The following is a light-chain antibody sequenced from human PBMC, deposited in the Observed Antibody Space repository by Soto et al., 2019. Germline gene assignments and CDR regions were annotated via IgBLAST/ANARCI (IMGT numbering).Light chain of an antibody. J-gene: IGKJ4*01. CDR2: DAT. CDR3: QQRSNWPLT. CDR1: QTVHSY. Sequence: PGERATLSFRASQTVHSYLAWFQQKPGQAPRLLIYDATSRASGVPARFSGSGSGTDFTLTISSLGPEDFAVYYCQQRSNWPLTFGGGTKVDIK. V-gene: IGKV3-11*01.